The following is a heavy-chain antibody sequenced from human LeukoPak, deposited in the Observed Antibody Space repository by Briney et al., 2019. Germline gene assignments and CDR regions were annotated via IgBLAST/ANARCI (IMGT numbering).Heavy chain of an antibody. D-gene: IGHD1-26*01. CDR3: ARGLPIVGAPYFDY. J-gene: IGHJ4*02. V-gene: IGHV4-34*01. Sequence: KPSETLSLTCSVYGGSFSGYYWSWIRQPPGKGLEWIGEINHSGSTNYNPSLKSRVTISVDTSKNQFSLKLSSVTAADTAVYYCARGLPIVGAPYFDYWGQGILVTVSS. CDR2: INHSGST. CDR1: GGSFSGYY.